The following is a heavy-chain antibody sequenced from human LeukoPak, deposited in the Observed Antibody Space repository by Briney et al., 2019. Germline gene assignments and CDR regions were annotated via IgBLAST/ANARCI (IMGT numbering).Heavy chain of an antibody. Sequence: GGSLRLSCAASGFTFSSYSMNWVRQAPGKGLEWVAFIRCDGNSENYAEFVKGRFTISRDNSKNTLYLQMNSLTVEDTAVYYCAKDLGYWGQGTLATVSS. CDR3: AKDLGY. V-gene: IGHV3-30*02. CDR1: GFTFSSYS. CDR2: IRCDGNSE. J-gene: IGHJ4*02.